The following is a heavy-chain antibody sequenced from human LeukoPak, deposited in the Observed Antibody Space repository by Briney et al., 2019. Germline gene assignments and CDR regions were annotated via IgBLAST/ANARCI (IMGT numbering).Heavy chain of an antibody. CDR3: ARDRLDWYGAGNSPGMDV. CDR1: GFSVSDNY. Sequence: PGGSLRLSCEVSGFSVSDNYMGWVRQAPGKGLEWVSVMYAGGDTYYGGSVRGRFTISRDNSKNTVYLQMNSLGADDTALYFCARDRLDWYGAGNSPGMDVWGQGTTVTVSS. D-gene: IGHD3-10*01. CDR2: MYAGGDT. J-gene: IGHJ6*02. V-gene: IGHV3-66*01.